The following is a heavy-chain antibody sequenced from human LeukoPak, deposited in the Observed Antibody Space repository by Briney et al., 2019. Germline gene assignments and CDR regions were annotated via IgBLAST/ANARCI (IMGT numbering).Heavy chain of an antibody. V-gene: IGHV3-23*01. CDR1: GFTFSSSA. J-gene: IGHJ4*02. Sequence: GGSLRLSCAASGFTFSSSAMSWVRQAPGKGLYWVSAISGSGTGTYYADSVKGRFTISRDNSKNTLYLQMNSLRAEDTAVYYCAKEGGTGTRLDHWGQGTLVTVSS. CDR3: AKEGGTGTRLDH. D-gene: IGHD1-7*01. CDR2: ISGSGTGT.